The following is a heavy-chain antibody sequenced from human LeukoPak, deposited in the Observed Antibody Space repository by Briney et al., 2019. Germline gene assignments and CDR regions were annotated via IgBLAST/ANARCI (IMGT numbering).Heavy chain of an antibody. D-gene: IGHD3-22*01. V-gene: IGHV3-21*01. Sequence: GGSLRLSCAASGFTFSSYSMNWVRQAPGKGLEWVSSISSSSSYIYYADSVKGRFTISRDNAKNSLYLQMNSLRAEGTAVYYCARVGDYDSSDIDAFDIWGQGTMVTVSS. J-gene: IGHJ3*02. CDR2: ISSSSSYI. CDR1: GFTFSSYS. CDR3: ARVGDYDSSDIDAFDI.